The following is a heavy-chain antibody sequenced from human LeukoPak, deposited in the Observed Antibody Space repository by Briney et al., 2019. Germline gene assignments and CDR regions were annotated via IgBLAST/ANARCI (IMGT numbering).Heavy chain of an antibody. CDR2: INPNSGGT. Sequence: ASVKVSCKASGYTFTGYYMHWVRQAPGQGLEWMGWINPNSGGTNYAQKFQGRVTRTRDTSISTAYMELSRLRSDDTAVYYCARGSDSSGYSDYWGQGTLVTVSS. V-gene: IGHV1-2*02. D-gene: IGHD3-22*01. CDR3: ARGSDSSGYSDY. J-gene: IGHJ4*02. CDR1: GYTFTGYY.